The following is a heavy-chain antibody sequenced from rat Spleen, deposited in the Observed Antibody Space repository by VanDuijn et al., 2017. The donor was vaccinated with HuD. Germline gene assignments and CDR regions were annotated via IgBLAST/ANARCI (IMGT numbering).Heavy chain of an antibody. V-gene: IGHV5-17*01. CDR1: GFTFSDYA. CDR2: IIYDGSST. Sequence: EVQLVESGGGLVQPGRSLKFSCAASGFTFSDYAMAWVRQAPKKGLEWVATIIYDGSSTYYRDSVKGRFTISRDNAKSTLYLQMDSLRSEDTATYYCARHEGGPYFDYWGQGVMVTVSS. D-gene: IGHD1-11*01. J-gene: IGHJ2*01. CDR3: ARHEGGPYFDY.